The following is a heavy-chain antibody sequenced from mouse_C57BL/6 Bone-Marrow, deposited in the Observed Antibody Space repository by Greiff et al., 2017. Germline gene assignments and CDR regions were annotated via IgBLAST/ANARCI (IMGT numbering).Heavy chain of an antibody. V-gene: IGHV14-4*01. D-gene: IGHD2-5*01. Sequence: VQLQQSGAELVRPGASVKLSCTASGFNIKDDYMHWVKQRPEQGLEWIGWIDPENGDTEYASKFQGKATITADTSSKTAYLQLSSLTSEDTAVYYCTPSLIYYSNYVDAYWGQGTLVTVSA. CDR2: IDPENGDT. J-gene: IGHJ3*01. CDR1: GFNIKDDY. CDR3: TPSLIYYSNYVDAY.